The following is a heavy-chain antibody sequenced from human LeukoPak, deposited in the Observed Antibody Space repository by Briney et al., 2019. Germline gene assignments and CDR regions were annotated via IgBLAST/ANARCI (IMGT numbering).Heavy chain of an antibody. CDR1: GFTVSSNY. J-gene: IGHJ3*02. V-gene: IGHV3-66*01. CDR3: AREGTGDRIGAADI. CDR2: IYSGGST. D-gene: IGHD7-27*01. Sequence: PGGSLRLSCAASGFTVSSNYMSWVRQAPGKGLKWVSVIYSGGSTYYADSVKGRFSISRDNSKNTLYLQMNSLRAEDTAVYYCAREGTGDRIGAADIWGQGTMVTVSP.